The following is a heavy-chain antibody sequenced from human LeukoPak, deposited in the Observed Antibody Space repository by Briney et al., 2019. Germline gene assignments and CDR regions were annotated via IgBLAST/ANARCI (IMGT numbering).Heavy chain of an antibody. V-gene: IGHV3-48*01. Sequence: PGGSLRLSCAASGFTFSSYSMNWVRQAPGKGLEWVSYISSSSSTIYYADSVKGRFTISRDNAKNSLYLQMNSLRAEDTAVYYCARGVVVVGFDYWGQGTLVTVSS. CDR1: GFTFSSYS. CDR2: ISSSSSTI. D-gene: IGHD2-15*01. J-gene: IGHJ4*02. CDR3: ARGVVVVGFDY.